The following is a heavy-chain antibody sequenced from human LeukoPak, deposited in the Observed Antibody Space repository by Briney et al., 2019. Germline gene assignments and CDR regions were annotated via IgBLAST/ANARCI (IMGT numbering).Heavy chain of an antibody. CDR3: LRDIVRTAYDL. CDR1: GYTFASYA. CDR2: INTNTGNP. V-gene: IGHV7-4-1*02. J-gene: IGHJ5*02. Sequence: ASVKVSCKASGYTFASYAMNWVRQAPGQGLEWMGWINTNTGNPTYAQGFTGRFVFSLDTSVNTAYLQIIGLEAEDTAVYYCLRDIVRTAYDLWGQGTLVTVSS. D-gene: IGHD3-10*01.